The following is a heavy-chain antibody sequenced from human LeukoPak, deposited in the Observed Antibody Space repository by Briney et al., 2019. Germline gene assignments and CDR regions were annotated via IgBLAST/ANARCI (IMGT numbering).Heavy chain of an antibody. D-gene: IGHD4-11*01. V-gene: IGHV4-59*08. CDR2: IYYSGST. J-gene: IGHJ4*02. CDR1: GGSISSYY. CDR3: ARYHMTTLDY. Sequence: SETLSLTCTVSGGSISSYYWSWIRQPPGKGLEWIGYIYYSGSTNYNPSLKSRVTISVDTSKNQFALKLSSVTAADTAVYYCARYHMTTLDYWGQGTLVTVSS.